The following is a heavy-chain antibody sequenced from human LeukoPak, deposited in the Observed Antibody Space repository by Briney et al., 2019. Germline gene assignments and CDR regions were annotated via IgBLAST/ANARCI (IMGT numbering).Heavy chain of an antibody. CDR2: IYYSGST. CDR3: ARDRYCSSTSCYLRYYYYYMDV. Sequence: SETLSLTCTVSGGSISSSSYYWGWIRQPPGKGLEWIGSIYYSGSTYYNPSLKSRVTISVDTSKNQFSLKLSSVTAADTAVYYCARDRYCSSTSCYLRYYYYYMDVWGKGTTVTVSS. CDR1: GGSISSSSYY. J-gene: IGHJ6*03. V-gene: IGHV4-39*02. D-gene: IGHD2-2*01.